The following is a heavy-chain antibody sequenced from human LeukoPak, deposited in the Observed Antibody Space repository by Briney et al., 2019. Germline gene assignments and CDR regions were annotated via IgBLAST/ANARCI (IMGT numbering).Heavy chain of an antibody. CDR1: GYTFTSYY. Sequence: EASVKVSCKASGYTFTSYYMHWVRQAPGQGLEWMGIINPSGGSTSYAQKFQGRVTMTRDTSTSTVYMELSSLRSEDTAVYYCARGCKYENYYDSNWFDPWGQGTLVTVSS. J-gene: IGHJ5*02. CDR3: ARGCKYENYYDSNWFDP. CDR2: INPSGGST. V-gene: IGHV1-46*01. D-gene: IGHD3-22*01.